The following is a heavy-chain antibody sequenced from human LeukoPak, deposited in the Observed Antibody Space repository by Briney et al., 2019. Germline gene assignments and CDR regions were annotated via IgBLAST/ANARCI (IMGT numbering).Heavy chain of an antibody. D-gene: IGHD3-16*02. V-gene: IGHV3-48*03. J-gene: IGHJ3*02. CDR1: GFSFNSYT. CDR3: AREGGFGYDDAFDT. Sequence: GGSLRLSCAASGFSFNSYTMSWVRQAPGKGLEWISYISGSGSSIFYADSLQGRFTVSRDNAKNSVYLQMNSLRAEDTAVYYCAREGGFGYDDAFDTWGHGTTVTVSS. CDR2: ISGSGSSI.